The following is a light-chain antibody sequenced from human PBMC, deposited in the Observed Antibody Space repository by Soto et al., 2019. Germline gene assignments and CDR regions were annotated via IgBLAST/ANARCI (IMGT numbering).Light chain of an antibody. CDR3: ASWDVGLEGPI. Sequence: QSVLTQPPSTSGTPGQRVTIPCSGTMSNIGRNTVNWYQHLPGTAPKLLIYNNNQWPSGVPDRFSGSKSGTSASLAISGLQSGDEGTYYCASWDVGLEGPIFGGGTKLTVL. CDR1: MSNIGRNT. V-gene: IGLV1-44*01. J-gene: IGLJ2*01. CDR2: NNN.